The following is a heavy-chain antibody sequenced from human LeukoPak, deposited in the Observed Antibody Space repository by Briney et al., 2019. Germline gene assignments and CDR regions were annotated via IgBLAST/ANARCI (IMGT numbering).Heavy chain of an antibody. V-gene: IGHV1-18*01. CDR2: ISAYNGNT. CDR3: ARAGAYYGSGSYSN. D-gene: IGHD3-10*01. Sequence: GASVKVSCKASGYTFTSYGISWVRQAPGQGFEWMGWISAYNGNTNYAQKLQGRVTMTTDTSTSTAYMELRSLRSDDTAVYYCARAGAYYGSGSYSNWGQGTLVTVSS. J-gene: IGHJ4*02. CDR1: GYTFTSYG.